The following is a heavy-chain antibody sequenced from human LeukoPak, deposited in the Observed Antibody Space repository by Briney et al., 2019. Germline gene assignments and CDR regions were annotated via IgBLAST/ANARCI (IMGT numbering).Heavy chain of an antibody. CDR3: ARLGYCSSTSCLRDPPYFDY. J-gene: IGHJ4*02. CDR1: GYTFTTFA. D-gene: IGHD2-2*01. V-gene: IGHV1-69*05. CDR2: IIPIFGTA. Sequence: SVRVSCKTSGYTFTTFAITWVRQAPGQGLEWMGGIIPIFGTANYAQKFQGRVTITTDESTSTAYMELSSLRSEDTAVYYCARLGYCSSTSCLRDPPYFDYWGQGTLVTVSS.